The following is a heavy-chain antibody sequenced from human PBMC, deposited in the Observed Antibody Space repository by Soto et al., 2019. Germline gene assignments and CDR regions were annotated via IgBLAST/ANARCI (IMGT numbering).Heavy chain of an antibody. D-gene: IGHD5-12*01. CDR3: ARRGYSGYEIDY. CDR1: GFTFSSYS. V-gene: IGHV3-21*01. CDR2: ISSSSSHI. Sequence: GGSLRLSCAASGFTFSSYSMNWVRQAPGKGLEWVSSISSSSSHIYYADSVKGRFTISRDNAKNSLYLQMNSLRAEDTAIYYCARRGYSGYEIDYWGQGTQVTVSS. J-gene: IGHJ4*02.